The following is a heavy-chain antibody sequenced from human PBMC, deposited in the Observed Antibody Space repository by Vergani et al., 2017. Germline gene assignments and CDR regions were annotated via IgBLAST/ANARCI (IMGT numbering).Heavy chain of an antibody. CDR1: GGSFSGYY. V-gene: IGHV4-34*01. CDR2: INHSGST. D-gene: IGHD2-2*01. CDR3: ARGYVVPAARYYDYGMDV. Sequence: QVQLQQWGAGLLKPSETLSLTCAVYGGSFSGYYWSWIRQPPGKGLEWIGEINHSGSTNYNPSLKSRVTISVDTSKNQFSLKLSSVTAADTAVYYCARGYVVPAARYYDYGMDVWGQGTTVTVSS. J-gene: IGHJ6*02.